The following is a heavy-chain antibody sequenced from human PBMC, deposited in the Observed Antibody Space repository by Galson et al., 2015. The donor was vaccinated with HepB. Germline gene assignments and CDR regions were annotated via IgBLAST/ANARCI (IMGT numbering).Heavy chain of an antibody. CDR1: GGSISSSSYY. CDR2: IYYSGST. V-gene: IGHV4-39*01. Sequence: SETLSLTCTVSGGSISSSSYYWGWIRQPPGKGLEWIGSIYYSGSTYYNPSLKSRVTISVDTSKNQFSLKLSSVTAADTAVYYCARQISNYYDSSGYHTGQGTLYGMDVWGQGTTVTVSS. D-gene: IGHD3-22*01. CDR3: ARQISNYYDSSGYHTGQGTLYGMDV. J-gene: IGHJ6*02.